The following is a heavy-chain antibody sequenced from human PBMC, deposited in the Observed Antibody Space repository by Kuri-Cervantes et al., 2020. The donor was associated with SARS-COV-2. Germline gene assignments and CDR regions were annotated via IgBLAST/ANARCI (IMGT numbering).Heavy chain of an antibody. D-gene: IGHD4-11*01. CDR2: INPNSGGT. CDR1: GYTFTGYY. V-gene: IGHV1-2*02. Sequence: ASVKVSCKASGYTFTGYYMHWVRQAPGQGLEWMGWINPNSGGTNYAQKFQGRVIMTRDTSISTAYMELSRLRSDDTAVYYCARGWTTVTTPYFDYWGQGTLVTVSS. J-gene: IGHJ4*02. CDR3: ARGWTTVTTPYFDY.